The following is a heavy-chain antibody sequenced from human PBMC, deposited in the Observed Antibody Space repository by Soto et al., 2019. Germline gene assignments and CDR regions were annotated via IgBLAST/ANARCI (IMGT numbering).Heavy chain of an antibody. CDR3: ARGKKVVVATLFDY. CDR1: GGSISSYY. V-gene: IGHV4-59*01. D-gene: IGHD2-15*01. J-gene: IGHJ4*02. Sequence: QVQLQESGPGLVKPSETLSLTCTVSGGSISSYYWSWIRQPPGKGLEWIGYIYYSGSTNYNPSLKSRVTISVDTSKNQFSLKLSSVTAADTAVYYCARGKKVVVATLFDYWGQGTLVTVSS. CDR2: IYYSGST.